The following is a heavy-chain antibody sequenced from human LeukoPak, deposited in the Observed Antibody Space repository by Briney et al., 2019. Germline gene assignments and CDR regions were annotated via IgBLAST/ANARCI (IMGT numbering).Heavy chain of an antibody. V-gene: IGHV3-48*01. D-gene: IGHD7-27*01. CDR3: ARGSNWGGGDY. Sequence: GGSLRLSCAASGFTFSSYSMNWVRQAPGKGLEWVSYIISSSSTIYYADSVKGRFTISRDNAKNSLYLQMNSLRAEDTAVYYCARGSNWGGGDYWGQGTLVTVSS. CDR1: GFTFSSYS. J-gene: IGHJ4*02. CDR2: IISSSSTI.